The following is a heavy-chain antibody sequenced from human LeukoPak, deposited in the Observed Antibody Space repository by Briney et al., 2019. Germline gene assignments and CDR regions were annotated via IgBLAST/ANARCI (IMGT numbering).Heavy chain of an antibody. Sequence: SETLSLTCAVSGESSFSNYYWSWIRQTPGGALEWIGEINRSGYTNYNPSLKSRVTLSIDTSKNQFSLRLNSVTAADTAVYYCSRQVVGNDYWGQGTLVTVSS. V-gene: IGHV4-34*01. D-gene: IGHD3-22*01. J-gene: IGHJ4*02. CDR2: INRSGYT. CDR1: GESSFSNYY. CDR3: SRQVVGNDY.